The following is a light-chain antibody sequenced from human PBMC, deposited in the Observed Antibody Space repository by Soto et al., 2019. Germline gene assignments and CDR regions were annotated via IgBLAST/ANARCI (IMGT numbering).Light chain of an antibody. J-gene: IGKJ1*01. V-gene: IGKV1-12*02. Sequence: DIQMTQSPSSVSASVGDRVTISCRASPDVRSWLAWYQQKPGKAPNLLIYGASTLQSGVPSRFSGSGSGTDCTLTISSLQPEDCATYYCQQANGDPWTFGQGTKVEIK. CDR3: QQANGDPWT. CDR1: PDVRSW. CDR2: GAS.